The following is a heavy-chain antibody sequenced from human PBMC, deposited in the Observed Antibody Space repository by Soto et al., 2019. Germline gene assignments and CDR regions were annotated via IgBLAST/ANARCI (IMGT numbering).Heavy chain of an antibody. J-gene: IGHJ4*02. CDR3: ARGNRWFLY. CDR1: GGSISTYH. CDR2: IYYSGST. D-gene: IGHD2-15*01. Sequence: SETLSLTCTVSGGSISTYHWSWIRQPPGKGLEWIGYIYYSGSTNYNPSLKSRVTISVDTSKNQFSLKLSSVTAADTAVYFCARGNRWFLYWGQGALVTVSS. V-gene: IGHV4-59*01.